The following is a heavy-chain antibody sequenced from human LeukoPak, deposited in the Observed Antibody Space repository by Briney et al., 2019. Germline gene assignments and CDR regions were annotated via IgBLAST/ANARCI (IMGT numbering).Heavy chain of an antibody. D-gene: IGHD3-22*01. CDR1: GFTFSSYG. Sequence: GGSLRLSCAASGFTFSSYGMHWVRQAPGKGLEWVAVISYDGSNKYYADSVKGRFTISRDNSKNTLYLQMNSLRAEDTAVYYCANAHDYDSSGYYYGLYYYGMDVWGQGTTVTVSS. V-gene: IGHV3-30*18. CDR2: ISYDGSNK. J-gene: IGHJ6*02. CDR3: ANAHDYDSSGYYYGLYYYGMDV.